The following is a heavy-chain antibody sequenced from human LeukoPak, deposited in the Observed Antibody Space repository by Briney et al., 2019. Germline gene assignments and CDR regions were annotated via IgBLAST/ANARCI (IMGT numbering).Heavy chain of an antibody. CDR2: INHSGST. CDR1: GGSFSGYY. CDR3: ARSMGGYFDY. Sequence: SETLSLTCAVYGGSFSGYYWSWIRQPPGKGLEWIGEINHSGSTNYNPSLKSRVTISVDTSKNQFSLKLSSVTAADTAVYYCARSMGGYFDYWGQGTLVTVSS. V-gene: IGHV4-34*01. J-gene: IGHJ4*02. D-gene: IGHD3-16*01.